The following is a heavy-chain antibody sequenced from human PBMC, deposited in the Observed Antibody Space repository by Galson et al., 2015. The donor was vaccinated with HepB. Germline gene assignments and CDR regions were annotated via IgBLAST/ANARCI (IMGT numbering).Heavy chain of an antibody. CDR1: GGTFSTYA. CDR2: VIPIFSTP. J-gene: IGHJ3*02. V-gene: IGHV1-69*13. D-gene: IGHD3-16*02. CDR3: ARQGGGVIGAFDI. Sequence: SVKVSCKASGGTFSTYAISWVRQAPGQGLEWMGGVIPIFSTPNYAQKFQGRVTITADESTSTAYMELSSLRSEDTAVYYCARQGGGVIGAFDIWGQGTMVTVSS.